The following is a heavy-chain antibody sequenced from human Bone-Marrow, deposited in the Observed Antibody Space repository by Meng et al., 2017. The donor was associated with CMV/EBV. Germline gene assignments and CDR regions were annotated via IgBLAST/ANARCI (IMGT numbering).Heavy chain of an antibody. CDR3: AKVADLYYFDY. Sequence: GSLRLSCAASGFTFSSYAMHWVRQAPGKGLEWVAFIRYDGDSQYYADSVKGRFTISRDNSKKTLYLQMNSLRAEDTALYYCAKVADLYYFDYWGQGTLVTVSS. CDR2: IRYDGDSQ. V-gene: IGHV3-30*02. CDR1: GFTFSSYA. J-gene: IGHJ4*02.